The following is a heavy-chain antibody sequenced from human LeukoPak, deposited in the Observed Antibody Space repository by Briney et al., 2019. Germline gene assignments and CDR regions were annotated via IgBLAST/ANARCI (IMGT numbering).Heavy chain of an antibody. J-gene: IGHJ3*02. V-gene: IGHV1-46*03. CDR2: INPSGGST. CDR3: AAYGDGRWGGDAFDI. Sequence: GPSVKVSCKASGYTFTSYYMHWVRQAPGQGLEWMGIINPSGGSTSYAQKFRGRVTMTRDTSTSTVYMELSSLRSEDTAVYYCAAYGDGRWGGDAFDIWGRGTMVTVSS. D-gene: IGHD4-17*01. CDR1: GYTFTSYY.